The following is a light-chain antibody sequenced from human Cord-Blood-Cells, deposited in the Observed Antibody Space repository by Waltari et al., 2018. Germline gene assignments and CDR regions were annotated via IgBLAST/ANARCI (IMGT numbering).Light chain of an antibody. CDR3: SSYTSSSTYV. CDR1: SSDVGGYNY. J-gene: IGLJ1*01. CDR2: DVS. Sequence: QSALTQPASVSGSPGQSITISCTGTSSDVGGYNYVFWYQQHPGKAPNLMIYDVSNRPSGVSNRFSGSKSGNTASLTISGLQAEDEADYYCSSYTSSSTYVFGTGTKVTVL. V-gene: IGLV2-14*01.